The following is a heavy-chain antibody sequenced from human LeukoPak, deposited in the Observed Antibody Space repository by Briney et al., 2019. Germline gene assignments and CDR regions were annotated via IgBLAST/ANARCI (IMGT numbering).Heavy chain of an antibody. D-gene: IGHD2-2*01. CDR1: GGSFSGYY. CDR3: ARHAGFTYYYYYMDV. Sequence: SETLSLTCAVYGGSFSGYYWSWIRQPPGKGLEWIGSIYYSGSTYYNPSLKCRVTISVDTSKNQFSLKLSSVTAADTAVYYCARHAGFTYYYYYMDVWGKGTTVTISS. V-gene: IGHV4-34*01. CDR2: IYYSGST. J-gene: IGHJ6*03.